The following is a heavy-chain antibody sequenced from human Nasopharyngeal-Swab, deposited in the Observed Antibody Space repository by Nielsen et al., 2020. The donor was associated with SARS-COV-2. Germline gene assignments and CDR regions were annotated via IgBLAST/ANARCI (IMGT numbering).Heavy chain of an antibody. Sequence: GESLKISCAASGITFSSYSMNWVRQAPGKGLEWVSSISSSSSYIYYADSVKGRFTISRDNAKNSLYLQMNSLRAEDTAVYYCARGGLLRFGNMDVWGKGTTVTVSS. V-gene: IGHV3-21*01. CDR1: GITFSSYS. CDR2: ISSSSSYI. J-gene: IGHJ6*03. D-gene: IGHD3-3*01. CDR3: ARGGLLRFGNMDV.